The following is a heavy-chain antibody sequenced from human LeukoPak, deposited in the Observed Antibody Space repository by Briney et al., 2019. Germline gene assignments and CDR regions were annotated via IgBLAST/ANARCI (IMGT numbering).Heavy chain of an antibody. J-gene: IGHJ4*02. CDR3: ARDDYYDSSGYYYEYYFDY. CDR2: IYSSGNT. CDR1: GASISSNNYY. Sequence: SETLSLTCTVSGASISSNNYYWGWVRQPPGKGLEWIGNIYSSGNTYYNASLKSRVTIYIDTSKNQFSLNLSSVTAADTAVYYCARDDYYDSSGYYYEYYFDYWGQGTLVTVSS. V-gene: IGHV4-39*07. D-gene: IGHD3-22*01.